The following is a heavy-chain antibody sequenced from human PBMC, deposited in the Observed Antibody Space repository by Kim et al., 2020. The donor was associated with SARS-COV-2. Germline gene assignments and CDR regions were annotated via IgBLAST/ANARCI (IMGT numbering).Heavy chain of an antibody. CDR1: GYTFVDYY. CDR3: AMLLVTLPGQGGFDN. V-gene: IGHV1-2*02. CDR2: VNPSSGDT. J-gene: IGHJ4*02. D-gene: IGHD6-13*01. Sequence: ASVKVSCKASGYTFVDYYIHWVRQAPGQGLEWMGWVNPSSGDTRFAQKFQGRVTMTRDTSISTAYLELTRLKSDDTAVYFCAMLLVTLPGQGGFDNWGQGTQVVVSS.